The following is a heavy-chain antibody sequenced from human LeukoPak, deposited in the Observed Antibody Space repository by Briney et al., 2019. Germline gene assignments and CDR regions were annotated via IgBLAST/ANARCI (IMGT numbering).Heavy chain of an antibody. D-gene: IGHD5-18*01. V-gene: IGHV3-30*03. Sequence: GGSLRLSCAASGFTFSSYGMHWVRQAPGKGLEWVADISFDGSFRYYADSVKGRFTISRDNSKNTVYLQMSSLRTEDTAVYYCARLGDLDTAMVLESWGQGTLVTVSS. J-gene: IGHJ4*02. CDR3: ARLGDLDTAMVLES. CDR1: GFTFSSYG. CDR2: ISFDGSFR.